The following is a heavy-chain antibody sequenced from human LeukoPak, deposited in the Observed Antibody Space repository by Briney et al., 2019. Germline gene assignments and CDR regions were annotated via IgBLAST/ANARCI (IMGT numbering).Heavy chain of an antibody. CDR3: ARDNGYYYDSSGFQFFDY. CDR1: GFTVSSNY. CDR2: IYSGGST. Sequence: GGSLRLSCAASGFTVSSNYMSWVRQAPGKGLEWVSVIYSGGSTYYADSVKGRFTISRDNSKNTLYLQMNSLRAEDTAVYYCARDNGYYYDSSGFQFFDYWGQGTLVTVSS. J-gene: IGHJ4*02. V-gene: IGHV3-53*01. D-gene: IGHD3-22*01.